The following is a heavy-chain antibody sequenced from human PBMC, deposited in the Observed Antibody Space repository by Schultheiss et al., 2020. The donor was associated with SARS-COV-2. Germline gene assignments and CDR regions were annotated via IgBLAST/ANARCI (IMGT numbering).Heavy chain of an antibody. J-gene: IGHJ4*02. CDR1: GYSISSGYY. Sequence: SQTLSLTCAVSGYSISSGYYWGWIRQPPGKGLEWIGSIHHSGSTYYNPSLKSRVTISVDTSKNQFSLKLSSVTAADTAVYYCANLPRPGYWGQGTLVTVSS. CDR3: ANLPRPGY. CDR2: IHHSGST. V-gene: IGHV4-38-2*01.